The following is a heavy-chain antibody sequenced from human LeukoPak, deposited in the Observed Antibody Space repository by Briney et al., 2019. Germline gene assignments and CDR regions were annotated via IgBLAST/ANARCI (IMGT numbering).Heavy chain of an antibody. D-gene: IGHD6-6*01. Sequence: GGSLRLSCTASGFTFSSYAMSWVRQAPGKGLEWVSYISSSSTIYYADSVKGRFTISRDNAKNSLYLQMNSLRDEDTAVYYCARELVAARITGTHYYYGMDVWGQGTTVTVSS. J-gene: IGHJ6*02. CDR2: ISSSSTI. CDR1: GFTFSSYA. CDR3: ARELVAARITGTHYYYGMDV. V-gene: IGHV3-48*02.